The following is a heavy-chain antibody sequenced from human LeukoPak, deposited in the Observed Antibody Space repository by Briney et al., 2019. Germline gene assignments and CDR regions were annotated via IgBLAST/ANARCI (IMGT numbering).Heavy chain of an antibody. D-gene: IGHD3-16*02. V-gene: IGHV4-39*01. CDR3: ARHVRGHDYVWGSYPSPFAY. CDR2: MYYSGST. Sequence: NPSETLSLTCSVSGGSITSTYYWGWIRQPPGKGLEWIGSMYYSGSTYYNPSLKSRVTTSVDTSKNQFSLRLSSVTAADTAVYYCARHVRGHDYVWGSYPSPFAYWGQGTLVTVSS. J-gene: IGHJ4*02. CDR1: GGSITSTYY.